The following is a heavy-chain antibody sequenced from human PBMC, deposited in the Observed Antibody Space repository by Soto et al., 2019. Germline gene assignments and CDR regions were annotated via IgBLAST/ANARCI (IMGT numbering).Heavy chain of an antibody. CDR2: INWDGVST. Sequence: GGSLRLSCVASGFTFDDYAMHWVRQAPGKGLEWVSLINWDGVSTYYANSVKGRFTISRDNSKNSLYLQMNSLRPEDTALYYCAKDLYDRSWYVGPGIDYWGQGTLVTVSS. D-gene: IGHD6-13*01. CDR3: AKDLYDRSWYVGPGIDY. V-gene: IGHV3-43D*04. J-gene: IGHJ4*02. CDR1: GFTFDDYA.